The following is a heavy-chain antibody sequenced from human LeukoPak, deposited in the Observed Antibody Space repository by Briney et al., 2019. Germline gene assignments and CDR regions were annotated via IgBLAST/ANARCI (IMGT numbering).Heavy chain of an antibody. CDR1: GFTFSSYA. CDR2: ISGSGGST. J-gene: IGHJ4*02. V-gene: IGHV3-23*01. CDR3: AKDSRVLLWFGELLPSYFDY. Sequence: GGSLRLSCAASGFTFSSYAMSGVRQAPGKGLEWVSAISGSGGSTYYADSVKGRFTISRDNSKNTLYLQMNSLRAEDTAVYYCAKDSRVLLWFGELLPSYFDYWGQGTLVTVSS. D-gene: IGHD3-10*01.